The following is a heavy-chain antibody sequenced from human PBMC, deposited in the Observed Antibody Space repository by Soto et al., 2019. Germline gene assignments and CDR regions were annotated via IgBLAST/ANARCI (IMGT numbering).Heavy chain of an antibody. CDR3: ARQGRGNGMDV. CDR1: GYIFSIYW. J-gene: IGHJ6*02. Sequence: GESLKISCKGSGYIFSIYWVGWVRQVPGKGLEWMGIIYPGDSDTRYNPSFQGQVTISVDKSTSTAYLQWNSLKASDTAIYYCARQGRGNGMDVWGQGTTVTVSS. D-gene: IGHD2-15*01. V-gene: IGHV5-51*01. CDR2: IYPGDSDT.